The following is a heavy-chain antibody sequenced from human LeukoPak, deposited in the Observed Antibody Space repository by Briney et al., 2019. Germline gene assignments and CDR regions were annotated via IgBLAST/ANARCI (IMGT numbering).Heavy chain of an antibody. Sequence: PSETLSLTCTVSGGSISSYYWSWIRQPPGKGLEWIGYIYYSGSTYYNPSLKSRVTISVDTSKNQFSLKLSSVTAADTAVYYCARSWGGSSWLLDYWGQGTLVTVSS. D-gene: IGHD6-13*01. V-gene: IGHV4-59*12. CDR1: GGSISSYY. CDR3: ARSWGGSSWLLDY. CDR2: IYYSGST. J-gene: IGHJ4*02.